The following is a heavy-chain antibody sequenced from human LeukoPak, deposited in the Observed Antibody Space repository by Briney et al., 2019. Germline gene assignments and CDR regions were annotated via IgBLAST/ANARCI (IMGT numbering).Heavy chain of an antibody. D-gene: IGHD4-17*01. Sequence: SETLSLTCAVYGGSFSGYYWSWIRQPPGKGLEWIGEINHSGSTNYNPSLKSRVTISVDTSKNQFSLKLSSVTAADTAVYYCARGRHDYGDYGPTNWYFDLWAVAPWSLSPQ. CDR1: GGSFSGYY. J-gene: IGHJ2*01. CDR3: ARGRHDYGDYGPTNWYFDL. CDR2: INHSGST. V-gene: IGHV4-34*01.